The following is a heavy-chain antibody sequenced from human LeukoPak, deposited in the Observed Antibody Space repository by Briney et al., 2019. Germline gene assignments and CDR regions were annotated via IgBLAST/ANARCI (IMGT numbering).Heavy chain of an antibody. D-gene: IGHD4-17*01. CDR3: ARGPVDYGDYVPPFDL. Sequence: PSETLSLTCAVYGGSFSGYYWSWIRQPPGKGLEWIGEINHSGSTNYNPSLKSRVTISVDTSKNQFSLKLSSVTAADTAVYYCARGPVDYGDYVPPFDLWGQGTLVTVSS. V-gene: IGHV4-34*01. CDR1: GGSFSGYY. J-gene: IGHJ5*02. CDR2: INHSGST.